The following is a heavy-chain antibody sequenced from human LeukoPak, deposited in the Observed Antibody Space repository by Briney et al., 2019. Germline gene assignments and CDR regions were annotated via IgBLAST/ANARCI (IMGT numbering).Heavy chain of an antibody. CDR2: IYYSGTT. CDR1: GGSISSYY. V-gene: IGHV4-59*08. J-gene: IGHJ4*02. CDR3: ARVVGGGHTVVTPSYFDY. D-gene: IGHD4-23*01. Sequence: PSETLSLTCTVFGGSISSYYWTWIRQPPGKGLEWIGYIYYSGTTYYNPSLKSRVTISVDTSKNQFSLKLSSVTAADTAVYYCARVVGGGHTVVTPSYFDYWGQGTLVTVSS.